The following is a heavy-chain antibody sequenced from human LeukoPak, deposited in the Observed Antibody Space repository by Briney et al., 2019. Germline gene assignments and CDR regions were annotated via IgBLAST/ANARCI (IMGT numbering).Heavy chain of an antibody. V-gene: IGHV3-21*01. Sequence: GGSLRLSCAASGFTFSSYSMNWVRQAPGKGLEWVSSTSSSSYIYYADSVKGRFTISRDNAKNSLYLQMNSLRAEDTAVYYCAREGVGATLGYWGQGTLVTVSS. D-gene: IGHD1-26*01. J-gene: IGHJ4*02. CDR2: TSSSSYI. CDR3: AREGVGATLGY. CDR1: GFTFSSYS.